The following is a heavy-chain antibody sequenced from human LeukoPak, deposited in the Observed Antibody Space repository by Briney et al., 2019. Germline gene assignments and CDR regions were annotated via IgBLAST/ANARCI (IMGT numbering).Heavy chain of an antibody. J-gene: IGHJ4*02. D-gene: IGHD5-18*01. V-gene: IGHV4-34*01. Sequence: TSETLSLTCAVYGGSFRGYYWSWIRQPPGKGLEWIGEINHSGSTNYNPSLKSRVTISVDTSKNQFSLNLSSVTAADTAVYYCARRGYTYGYTYWGQGTLVTVSS. CDR3: ARRGYTYGYTY. CDR1: GGSFRGYY. CDR2: INHSGST.